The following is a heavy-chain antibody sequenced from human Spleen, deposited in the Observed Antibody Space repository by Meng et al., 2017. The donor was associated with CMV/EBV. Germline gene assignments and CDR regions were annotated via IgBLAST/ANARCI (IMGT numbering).Heavy chain of an antibody. J-gene: IGHJ4*02. CDR2: IWYDGSNE. D-gene: IGHD4-11*01. Sequence: GESLKISCAASGFTFSSYGMHWVRQAPGKGLEWVAVIWYDGSNEYYADSVKGRFTISRDNSKNTLYLQMNSLRAEDTAVYYCAKDGSRYSNPFDYWGQGTVVTVSS. V-gene: IGHV3-33*06. CDR3: AKDGSRYSNPFDY. CDR1: GFTFSSYG.